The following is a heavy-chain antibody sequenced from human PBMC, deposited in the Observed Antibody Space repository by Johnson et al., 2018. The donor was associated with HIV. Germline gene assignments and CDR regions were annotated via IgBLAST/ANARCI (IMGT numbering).Heavy chain of an antibody. Sequence: QEQLVESGGGVVQPGGSLRLSCAASGFTFSSYGMHWVRQAPGKGLEWVAFIRCDGSNKFYADSVKGRFIISRDNPRNTLYLQMNGLRAEDTAVYYCAKGTNGQSWAFDIWGQGTVVTVSS. CDR2: IRCDGSNK. J-gene: IGHJ3*02. CDR3: AKGTNGQSWAFDI. CDR1: GFTFSSYG. V-gene: IGHV3-30*02. D-gene: IGHD2-8*01.